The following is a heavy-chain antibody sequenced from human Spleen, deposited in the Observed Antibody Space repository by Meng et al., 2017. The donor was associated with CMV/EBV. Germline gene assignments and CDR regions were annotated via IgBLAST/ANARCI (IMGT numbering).Heavy chain of an antibody. CDR2: IYYSGST. V-gene: IGHV4-59*12. Sequence: SETLSLTCTVSGGSISSYYWSWIRQPPGKGLEWIGYIYYSGSTNYNPSLKSRVTISVDTSKNQFSLQLSSVTAADTAVYYCARGGAGDDSSGYHYYFDYWGQGTLVTVSS. D-gene: IGHD3-22*01. J-gene: IGHJ4*02. CDR1: GGSISSYY. CDR3: ARGGAGDDSSGYHYYFDY.